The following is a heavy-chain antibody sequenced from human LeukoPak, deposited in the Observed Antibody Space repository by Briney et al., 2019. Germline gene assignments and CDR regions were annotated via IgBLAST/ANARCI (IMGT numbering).Heavy chain of an antibody. Sequence: ASVKLSCKASNYSFTSYGISWVRQAPGQGLEWMAWINAYNGDTNYAQKFQGRVTLTTETSTSTAYMELRSLRSDDTAVYYCARDGSGVWFDYWGQGTLVTVSS. CDR2: INAYNGDT. J-gene: IGHJ4*02. CDR1: NYSFTSYG. D-gene: IGHD3-10*01. CDR3: ARDGSGVWFDY. V-gene: IGHV1-18*01.